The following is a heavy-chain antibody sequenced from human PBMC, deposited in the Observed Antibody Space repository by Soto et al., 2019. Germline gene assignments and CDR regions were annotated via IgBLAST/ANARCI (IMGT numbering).Heavy chain of an antibody. Sequence: SVKVSCKASGGTFSSYAISWVRQAPGQGLEWMGGIIPIFGTANYAQKFQGRVTITADESASTAYMELSSLRSEDTAVYYCARGDLAARPHYYYMDVWGKGTTVTVSS. CDR2: IIPIFGTA. V-gene: IGHV1-69*13. J-gene: IGHJ6*03. CDR1: GGTFSSYA. CDR3: ARGDLAARPHYYYMDV. D-gene: IGHD6-6*01.